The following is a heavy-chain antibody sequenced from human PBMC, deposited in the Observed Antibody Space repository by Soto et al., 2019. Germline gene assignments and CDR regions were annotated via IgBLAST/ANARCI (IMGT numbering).Heavy chain of an antibody. V-gene: IGHV4-38-2*02. D-gene: IGHD2-2*01. CDR3: AREVGYCSSTSCLNWFGP. Sequence: PSETLSLTCAVSGYSISSGYYWGWIRQPPGKGLEWIGSIYHSGSTYYNPSLKSRVTISVDTSKNQFSLKLSSVTAADTAVYYCAREVGYCSSTSCLNWFGPWGQGTLVTVSS. CDR1: GYSISSGYY. CDR2: IYHSGST. J-gene: IGHJ5*02.